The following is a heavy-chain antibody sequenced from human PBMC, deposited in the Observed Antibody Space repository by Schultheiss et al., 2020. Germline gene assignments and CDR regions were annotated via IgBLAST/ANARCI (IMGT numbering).Heavy chain of an antibody. CDR2: ISSSSSTI. CDR1: GFTFSSYA. J-gene: IGHJ6*04. CDR3: AKKRLMDV. Sequence: GGSLRLSCAASGFTFSSYAMHWVRQAPGKGLEWVSYISSSSSTIYYSDSVKGRFTISRDNSKNTLYLQMNSLRAEDTAVYYCAKKRLMDVWGKGTTVTVSA. V-gene: IGHV3-48*01.